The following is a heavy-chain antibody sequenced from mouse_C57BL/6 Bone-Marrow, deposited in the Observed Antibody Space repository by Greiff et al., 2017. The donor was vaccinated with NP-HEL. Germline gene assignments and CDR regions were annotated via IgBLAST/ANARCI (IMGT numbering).Heavy chain of an antibody. CDR1: GFTFSSYG. CDR2: ISSGGSYT. Sequence: EVKLMESGGDLVKPGGSLKLSCAASGFTFSSYGMSWVRQTPDKRLEWVATISSGGSYTSYPDSVKGRFTISRDNAKNTLYLQMSSLKSEDTAMYYCARRYYSNSAWFAYWGQGTLVTVSA. CDR3: ARRYYSNSAWFAY. V-gene: IGHV5-6*02. D-gene: IGHD2-5*01. J-gene: IGHJ3*01.